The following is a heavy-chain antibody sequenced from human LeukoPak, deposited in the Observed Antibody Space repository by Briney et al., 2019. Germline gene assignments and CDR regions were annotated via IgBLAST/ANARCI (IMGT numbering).Heavy chain of an antibody. V-gene: IGHV3-7*01. CDR3: ATGRSCTTCYLPDY. Sequence: GGSLRLSCEGSGFTFSNYWMGWVRQAPGKGLEWVANINQDGGEKYYVDSVKGRLTISRDNAKNSLYLQMNSLRAEDTAVYHCATGRSCTTCYLPDYWGQGTLVTVSS. CDR1: GFTFSNYW. D-gene: IGHD2-2*01. CDR2: INQDGGEK. J-gene: IGHJ4*02.